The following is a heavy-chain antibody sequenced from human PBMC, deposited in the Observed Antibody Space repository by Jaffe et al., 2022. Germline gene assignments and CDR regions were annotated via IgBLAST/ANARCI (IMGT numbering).Heavy chain of an antibody. V-gene: IGHV3-49*04. J-gene: IGHJ6*03. D-gene: IGHD3-9*01. CDR1: GFTFGDYA. CDR3: TRPYDILTGYYPSYYYYYYMDV. Sequence: EVQLVESGGGLVQPGRSLRLSCTASGFTFGDYAMSWVRQAPGKGLEWVGFIRSKAYGGTTEYAASVKGRFTISRDDSKSIAYLQMNSLKTEDTAVYYCTRPYDILTGYYPSYYYYYYMDVWGKGTTVTVSS. CDR2: IRSKAYGGTT.